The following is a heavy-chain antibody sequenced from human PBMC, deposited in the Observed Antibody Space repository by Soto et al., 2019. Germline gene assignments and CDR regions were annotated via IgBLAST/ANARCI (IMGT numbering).Heavy chain of an antibody. Sequence: PGGSLRLSCAASGFNFCSYAMHWVRQAPGKGLEYVSAISSNGGSTYYANSVKGRFTISRDNSKNTLYLQMGSLRAEDMAAYYCARGYYDILTGYYNLRPFDYWGQGTLVTVSS. D-gene: IGHD3-9*01. J-gene: IGHJ4*02. CDR1: GFNFCSYA. CDR3: ARGYYDILTGYYNLRPFDY. CDR2: ISSNGGST. V-gene: IGHV3-64*01.